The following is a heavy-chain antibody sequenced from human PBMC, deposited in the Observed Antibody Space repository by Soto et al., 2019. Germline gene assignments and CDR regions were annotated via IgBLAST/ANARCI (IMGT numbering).Heavy chain of an antibody. V-gene: IGHV5-51*01. J-gene: IGHJ4*02. CDR3: ARGGWSGGGIHGFDH. D-gene: IGHD2-15*01. Sequence: PGESLKISCKGSGYSFTSYWIGWGRQMPGKGLEWMGIIYPGDSDTRYSPSFQGQVTISADKSISTAYLQWSSLKASDTAMYYCARGGWSGGGIHGFDHWGQGTLVTVSS. CDR1: GYSFTSYW. CDR2: IYPGDSDT.